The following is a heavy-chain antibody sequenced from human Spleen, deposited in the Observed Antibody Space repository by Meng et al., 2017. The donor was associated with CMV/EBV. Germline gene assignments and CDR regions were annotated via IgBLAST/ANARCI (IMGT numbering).Heavy chain of an antibody. D-gene: IGHD3-3*01. V-gene: IGHV3-21*04. CDR1: GFTFSSYS. J-gene: IGHJ6*02. CDR3: ARDITIFGVVHYYYYYGMDV. Sequence: GESLKISCAASGFTFSSYSMNWVRQAPGKGLEWVSSISSSSSYIYYADSLKGQFIISRGDAKNSLYLQMNSLRAEDTAVYYCARDITIFGVVHYYYYYGMDVWGQGTTVTVSS. CDR2: ISSSSSYI.